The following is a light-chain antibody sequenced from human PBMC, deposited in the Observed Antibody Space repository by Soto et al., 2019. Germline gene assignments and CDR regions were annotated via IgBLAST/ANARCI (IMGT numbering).Light chain of an antibody. Sequence: QSALTQPASVSGSPGQSITISCTGTSSDVGAYDYVSWYQQHPGKAPKFMLYEVSNRPSGLSNRFSGSKSGNTASLTISGLQAEDVADYYCSSYTTSNTWVFGGGTKLTVL. V-gene: IGLV2-14*01. CDR1: SSDVGAYDY. J-gene: IGLJ3*02. CDR3: SSYTTSNTWV. CDR2: EVS.